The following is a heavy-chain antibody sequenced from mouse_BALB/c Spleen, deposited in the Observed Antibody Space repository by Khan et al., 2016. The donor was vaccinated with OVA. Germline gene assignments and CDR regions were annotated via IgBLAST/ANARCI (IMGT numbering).Heavy chain of an antibody. Sequence: EVQLQESGPGLVKPSQSLSLTCTVTGYSITSDYAWNWIRQFPGNKLEWMGYISYSGSTSYNQSLKSRISITRDTSKNQFFLQLNSVTTEDTATYYSARSIMANWGQGTTLTVSA. CDR3: ARSIMAN. CDR1: GYSITSDYA. V-gene: IGHV3-2*02. CDR2: ISYSGST. J-gene: IGHJ2*01.